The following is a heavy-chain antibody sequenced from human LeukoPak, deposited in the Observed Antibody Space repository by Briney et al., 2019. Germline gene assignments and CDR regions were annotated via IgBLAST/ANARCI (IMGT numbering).Heavy chain of an antibody. CDR3: ARLTRDFDP. CDR1: GNSFSNYW. CDR2: IYHGDSDT. Sequence: GQSLKSSCKGSGNSFSNYWIGCVRHMPGQGLEWRGSIYHGDSDTRYSPSFQGQVTISADKSISTAYVQWSSLKASATAMYYCARLTRDFDPWGQGNLVTVSS. J-gene: IGHJ5*02. V-gene: IGHV5-51*01.